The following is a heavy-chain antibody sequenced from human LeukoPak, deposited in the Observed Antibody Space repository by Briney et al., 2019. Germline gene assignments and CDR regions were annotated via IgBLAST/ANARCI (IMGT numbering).Heavy chain of an antibody. Sequence: PGGSLRLSCAASGFTFSSYSMNWVRQAPGKGLEWVSSISSSSSYKYYADSVKGRFTISRDNSKNTLYLQMNSLRAEDTVVYYCAKDRSKGNCGGDCYRDYWGQGTLVTVSS. D-gene: IGHD2-21*01. V-gene: IGHV3-21*01. CDR3: AKDRSKGNCGGDCYRDY. CDR1: GFTFSSYS. J-gene: IGHJ4*02. CDR2: ISSSSSYK.